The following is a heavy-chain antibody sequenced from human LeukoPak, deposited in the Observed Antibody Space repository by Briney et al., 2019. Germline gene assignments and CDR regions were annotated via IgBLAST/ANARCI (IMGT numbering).Heavy chain of an antibody. CDR2: ISGSAGSA. D-gene: IGHD3-10*01. J-gene: IGHJ4*02. Sequence: GGSLRLSCAASGFTFSSYAMSWVRQAPGKGLEWISAISGSAGSAFHADSVKGRFTISRDNSKNTLYLQMNSLRAEDTAVYYCARDRWFGNLHFDYWGQGTLVTVSS. CDR3: ARDRWFGNLHFDY. V-gene: IGHV3-23*01. CDR1: GFTFSSYA.